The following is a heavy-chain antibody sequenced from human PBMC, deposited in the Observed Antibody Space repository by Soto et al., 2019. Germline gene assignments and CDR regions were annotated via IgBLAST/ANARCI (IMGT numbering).Heavy chain of an antibody. V-gene: IGHV4-30-4*01. CDR3: ASNYYDSSGHPFDY. D-gene: IGHD3-22*01. CDR2: IYYSGST. CDR1: GGSISSGDYY. Sequence: SETLSHTCTVSGGSISSGDYYWSWIRQPPGKGLEWIGYIYYSGSTYYNPSLKSRVTISVDTSKNQFSLKLSSVTAADTAVYYCASNYYDSSGHPFDYWGQGTLVTVSS. J-gene: IGHJ4*02.